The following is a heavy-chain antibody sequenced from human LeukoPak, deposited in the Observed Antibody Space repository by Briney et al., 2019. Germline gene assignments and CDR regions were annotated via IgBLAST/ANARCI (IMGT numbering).Heavy chain of an antibody. CDR2: IYTSGST. D-gene: IGHD4-23*01. V-gene: IGHV4-61*02. Sequence: SQTLSPTCTVSGGSISSGSYYWSWIRQPAGKGLEWIGRIYTSGSTNYNPSLKSRVTISVDTSKNQFSLKLSSVTAADTAVYYCARNHGGWFDSWGQGTLDTVSS. CDR3: ARNHGGWFDS. J-gene: IGHJ5*01. CDR1: GGSISSGSYY.